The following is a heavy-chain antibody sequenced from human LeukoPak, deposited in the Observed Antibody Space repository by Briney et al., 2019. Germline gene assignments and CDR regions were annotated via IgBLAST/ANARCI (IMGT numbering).Heavy chain of an antibody. D-gene: IGHD3-9*01. CDR1: RFTVSSNY. CDR3: ARVGPDILTGYSFDY. J-gene: IGHJ4*02. CDR2: IYSGGST. V-gene: IGHV3-66*01. Sequence: PGGSLRLSCAASRFTVSSNYMSWVRQAPGKGLEWVSVIYSGGSTYYADSVKGRFTISRDNSKNTLYLQMNSLRAEDTAVYYCARVGPDILTGYSFDYWGQGTLVTVSS.